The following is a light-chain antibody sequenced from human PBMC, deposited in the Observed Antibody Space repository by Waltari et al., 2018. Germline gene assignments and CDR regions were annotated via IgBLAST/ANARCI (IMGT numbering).Light chain of an antibody. V-gene: IGLV3-19*01. Sequence: SSELTQDPAVSVALGQTVSITCQGDSLRRYYASWYQQRPGQAPILILYGQENRPSGIPDRFLGSTSGNTAALTITGAQAEDEADYYCLSRDTTSTRVFGGGTRLTV. CDR1: SLRRYY. J-gene: IGLJ3*02. CDR2: GQE. CDR3: LSRDTTSTRV.